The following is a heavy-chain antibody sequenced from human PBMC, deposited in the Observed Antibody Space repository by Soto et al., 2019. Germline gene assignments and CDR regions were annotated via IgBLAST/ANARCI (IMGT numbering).Heavy chain of an antibody. Sequence: ASVKVSCKASGYTFTSYAMHWVRQAPGQRLEWMGWINAGNGNTKYSQKFQGRVTITRDTSASTAYMELSSLRSEDTAVYYCARSPTMVRGVTPNWFDPWRQGTLVTVSS. CDR2: INAGNGNT. J-gene: IGHJ5*02. V-gene: IGHV1-3*01. CDR1: GYTFTSYA. CDR3: ARSPTMVRGVTPNWFDP. D-gene: IGHD3-10*01.